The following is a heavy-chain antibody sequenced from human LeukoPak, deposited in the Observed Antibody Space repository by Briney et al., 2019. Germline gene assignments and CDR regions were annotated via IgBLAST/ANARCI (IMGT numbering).Heavy chain of an antibody. Sequence: PGRSLRLSCAVSGFTFSNYGVHWVRQAPGKGLEWVALLSSGGINKHYADSVKGRFIISRDNSMNTLYLQMNSLRVEDTAVYYCARDHAGSGRAFGNWGQGTLVTVSS. D-gene: IGHD2-15*01. J-gene: IGHJ4*02. V-gene: IGHV3-30*03. CDR3: ARDHAGSGRAFGN. CDR1: GFTFSNYG. CDR2: LSSGGINK.